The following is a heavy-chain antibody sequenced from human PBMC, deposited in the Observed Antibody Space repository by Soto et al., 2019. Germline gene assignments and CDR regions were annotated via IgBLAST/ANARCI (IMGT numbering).Heavy chain of an antibody. J-gene: IGHJ5*02. CDR2: IYWDDDK. Sequence: GSCPTVVNPTQTLTLTCTFSGFSLSTSGVGVGWIRQPPGKALEWLALIYWDDDKRYSPSLKSRLTITKDTSKNQVVLTMTNMDPVDTATYYCAHYLIYCSSTSCYTWRSWFDPWGQGTLVTVSS. CDR1: GFSLSTSGVG. V-gene: IGHV2-5*02. CDR3: AHYLIYCSSTSCYTWRSWFDP. D-gene: IGHD2-2*02.